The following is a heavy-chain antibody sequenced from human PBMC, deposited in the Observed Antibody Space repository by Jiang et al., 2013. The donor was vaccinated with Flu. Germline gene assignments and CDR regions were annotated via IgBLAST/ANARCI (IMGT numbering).Heavy chain of an antibody. CDR2: IYYSGST. D-gene: IGHD5-12*01. Sequence: IRQPPGKGLEWIGYIYYSGSTNYNPSLKSRVTISVDTSKNQFSLKLSSVTAADTAVYYCAERSATAWILRLCCYYGMDVWGQGTTVTDSS. J-gene: IGHJ6*02. V-gene: IGHV4-59*01. CDR3: AERSATAWILRLCCYYGMDV.